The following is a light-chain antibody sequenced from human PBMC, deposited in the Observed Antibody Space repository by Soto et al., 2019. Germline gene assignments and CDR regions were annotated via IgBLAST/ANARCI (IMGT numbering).Light chain of an antibody. J-gene: IGKJ1*01. V-gene: IGKV3-15*01. Sequence: EIVMTQAAAPLSVSPGERATLSCRASQSVSSNLAWYQQKPGQAPRLLIYGASTRATGIPARFSGSGSGTEFTLTISSLQSEDFAVYYCQQYNNWPRPFGQGTKVDI. CDR1: QSVSSN. CDR2: GAS. CDR3: QQYNNWPRP.